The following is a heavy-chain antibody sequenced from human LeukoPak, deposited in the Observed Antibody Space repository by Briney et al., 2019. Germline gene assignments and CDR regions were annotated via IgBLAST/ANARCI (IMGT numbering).Heavy chain of an antibody. V-gene: IGHV4-59*01. CDR1: GGSISSYY. CDR3: ARSPTGNWFDL. CDR2: IYYSGST. Sequence: SETLSLTCTVSGGSISSYYWSWFRQPPGEGLEWIGYIYYSGSTNYNPSLKSRVTISVDTSKNQFSLKLSSVTAADTAVYYCARSPTGNWFDLWGQGTLVTVSS. J-gene: IGHJ5*02. D-gene: IGHD4-11*01.